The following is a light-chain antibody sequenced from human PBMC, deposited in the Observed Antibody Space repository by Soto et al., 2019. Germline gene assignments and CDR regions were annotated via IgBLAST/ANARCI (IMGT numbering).Light chain of an antibody. CDR2: AES. CDR3: QQVKSYPRT. V-gene: IGKV1-9*01. Sequence: DMQLTQSPSFLSASVGDRVTITCRASQGIAGSLAWYQQKPGKPPKLLIYAESTLQSGVPSRFSGSGSGTRGTLTISSMQPEDFATYYCQQVKSYPRTFGGGTKLDXK. CDR1: QGIAGS. J-gene: IGKJ4*01.